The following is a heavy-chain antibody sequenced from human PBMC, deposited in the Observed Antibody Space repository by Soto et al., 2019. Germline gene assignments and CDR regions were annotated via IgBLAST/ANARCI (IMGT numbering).Heavy chain of an antibody. J-gene: IGHJ1*01. V-gene: IGHV3-23*01. Sequence: EVQLFEFGGCLAQRGGSLRLSCAASGFTFSSYAMGWVRQAPGKGLEWVSVISGSGGCTYYADSVKGRFTISRDNSENTPYLKLNGLRADDTAIYYCAKDSRTWAPFSKIQHGGQVTLVTVSS. D-gene: IGHD3-3*01. CDR2: ISGSGGCT. CDR3: AKDSRTWAPFSKIQH. CDR1: GFTFSSYA.